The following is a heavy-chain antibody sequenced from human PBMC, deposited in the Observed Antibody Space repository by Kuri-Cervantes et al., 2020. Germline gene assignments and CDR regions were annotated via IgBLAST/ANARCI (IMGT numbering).Heavy chain of an antibody. Sequence: GSLRLSCAASGFTFSSYWMSWVRQAPGKGLEWVAVISYDGSNKYYADSVKGRFTIPRDNSKNTLYLQMNSLRAEDTAVYYCAKEYCSSTSCYLSYYYYYGMDVWGQGTTVTVSS. D-gene: IGHD2-2*01. CDR1: GFTFSSYW. CDR2: ISYDGSNK. CDR3: AKEYCSSTSCYLSYYYYYGMDV. V-gene: IGHV3-30*18. J-gene: IGHJ6*02.